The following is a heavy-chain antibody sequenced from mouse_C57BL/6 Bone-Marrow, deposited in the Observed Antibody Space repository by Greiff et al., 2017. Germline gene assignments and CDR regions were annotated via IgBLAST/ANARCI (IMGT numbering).Heavy chain of an antibody. V-gene: IGHV1-54*01. J-gene: IGHJ2*01. CDR3: ARPRLDY. CDR1: GYAFTNYL. CDR2: INPGSGGT. Sequence: QVQLQQSGAELVRPGTSVKVSCTASGYAFTNYLIEWVKQRPGQGLEWIGVINPGSGGTNYNEKFKGKATLTADKSSSTAYMQLSSLTSEDSAVYFCARPRLDYWGQGTTLTVSS.